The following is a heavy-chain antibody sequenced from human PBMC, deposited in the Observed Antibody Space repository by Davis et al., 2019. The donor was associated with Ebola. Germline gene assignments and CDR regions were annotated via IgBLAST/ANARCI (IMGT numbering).Heavy chain of an antibody. V-gene: IGHV3-30*03. J-gene: IGHJ4*02. Sequence: GESLKISCAASGFTFSSYGMHWVRQAPGKGLEWVAVISYDGSNKYYADSVKGRFTISRDNSKNTLYLQMNSLRAEDTAVYYCARVRAVAFFDYWGQGTLVTVSS. D-gene: IGHD6-19*01. CDR2: ISYDGSNK. CDR3: ARVRAVAFFDY. CDR1: GFTFSSYG.